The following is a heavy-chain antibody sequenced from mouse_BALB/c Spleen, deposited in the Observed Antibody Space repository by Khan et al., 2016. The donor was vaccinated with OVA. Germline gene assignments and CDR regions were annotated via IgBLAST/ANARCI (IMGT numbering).Heavy chain of an antibody. V-gene: IGHV9-3*02. D-gene: IGHD1-1*01. Sequence: QIQLVQSGPELKKPGETVKISCKASGYTFTNYGMNWVKQAPGKGLKWMGWINTNTGEPTYAEEFKGRFAFSLETSASTAYLQINNLKNDDTETYVCARGNYYGSNSWFAYWGQGTQVTVSA. CDR3: ARGNYYGSNSWFAY. J-gene: IGHJ3*01. CDR2: INTNTGEP. CDR1: GYTFTNYG.